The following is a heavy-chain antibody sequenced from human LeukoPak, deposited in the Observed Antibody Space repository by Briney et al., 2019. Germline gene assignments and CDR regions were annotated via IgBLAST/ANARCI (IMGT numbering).Heavy chain of an antibody. CDR2: IIPIFGTA. J-gene: IGHJ4*02. V-gene: IGHV1-69*13. CDR1: GGTFSSYA. Sequence: SVKVSCKASGGTFSSYAISWVRQAPGQGLEWMGRIIPIFGTADYAQKFQGRVTITADESTSTAYMELSSLRSEDTAVYYCASVSIVVVPAAMHYWGQGTLVTISS. D-gene: IGHD2-2*01. CDR3: ASVSIVVVPAAMHY.